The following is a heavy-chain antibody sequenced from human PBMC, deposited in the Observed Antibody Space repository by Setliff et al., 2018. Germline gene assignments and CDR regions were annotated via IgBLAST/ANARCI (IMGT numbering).Heavy chain of an antibody. CDR3: ARGGTFRYFDY. J-gene: IGHJ4*02. V-gene: IGHV4-59*01. CDR2: VYYSGTA. Sequence: SSETLSLTCTVSGGSFTPYYWSWIRQPPGKGLEWIGYVYYSGTAYYNPSLKSRVTVIVDTSKNQFSLRLSSVTAADTAAYYCARGGTFRYFDYWGQGTPVTVSS. D-gene: IGHD5-12*01. CDR1: GGSFTPYY.